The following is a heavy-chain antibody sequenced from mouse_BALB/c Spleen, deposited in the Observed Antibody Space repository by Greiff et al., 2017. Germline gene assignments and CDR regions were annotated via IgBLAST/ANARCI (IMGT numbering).Heavy chain of an antibody. Sequence: LVESGAELVRPGSSVKISCKASGYAFSSYWMNWVKQRPGQGLEWIGQIYPGDGDTNYNGKFKGKATLTADKSSSTAYMQLSSLTSEDSAVYFCARGGNYFAYWGQGTLVTVSA. CDR1: GYAFSSYW. J-gene: IGHJ3*01. D-gene: IGHD2-1*01. CDR2: IYPGDGDT. CDR3: ARGGNYFAY. V-gene: IGHV1-80*01.